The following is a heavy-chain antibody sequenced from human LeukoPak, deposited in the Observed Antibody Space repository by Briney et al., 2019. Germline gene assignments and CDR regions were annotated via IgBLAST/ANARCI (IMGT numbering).Heavy chain of an antibody. Sequence: PGGSLRLSCAASGFTFSSYAMSWVRQAPGKGLEWVAFTRYDGSNKYYADSVKGRFTISRDTSKNSLYMQMNSLGAEDTAVYYCAKQSRPATTFGGSWYFDFWGQGTLVTVSS. CDR1: GFTFSSYA. CDR3: AKQSRPATTFGGSWYFDF. D-gene: IGHD3-16*01. J-gene: IGHJ4*02. V-gene: IGHV3-30*02. CDR2: TRYDGSNK.